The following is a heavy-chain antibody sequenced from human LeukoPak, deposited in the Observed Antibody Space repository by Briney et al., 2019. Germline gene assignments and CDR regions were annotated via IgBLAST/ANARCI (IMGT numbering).Heavy chain of an antibody. CDR1: GFTFSSYA. CDR2: ISGSGGST. D-gene: IGHD4-17*01. J-gene: IGHJ4*02. CDR3: AKVERPPYDYGDWHFDY. V-gene: IGHV3-23*01. Sequence: GGSLRLSCAASGFTFSSYAMSWVRRAPGKGLEWVSAISGSGGSTYYADSVKGRFTISRDNSKNTLYLQMNSLRAEDTAVYYCAKVERPPYDYGDWHFDYWGQGTLVTVSS.